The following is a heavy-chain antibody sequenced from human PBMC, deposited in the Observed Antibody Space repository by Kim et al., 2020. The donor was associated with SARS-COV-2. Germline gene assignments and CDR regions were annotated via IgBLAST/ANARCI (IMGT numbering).Heavy chain of an antibody. J-gene: IGHJ4*02. V-gene: IGHV3-23*01. Sequence: AASGKGRFTISRDNAKNTLYLQMNSLRAEDTAVYYCAKAYAQGPARYFDYWGQGTLVTVSS. CDR3: AKAYAQGPARYFDY.